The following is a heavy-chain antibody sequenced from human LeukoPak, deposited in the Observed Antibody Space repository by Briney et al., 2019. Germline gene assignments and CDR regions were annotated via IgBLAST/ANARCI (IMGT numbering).Heavy chain of an antibody. Sequence: PSETPSLTCAVYGGSFSGYYWSWIRQPPGKGLEWIGEINHSGSTNYNPSLKSRVTISVDTSKNQFSLKLSSVTAADTAVYYCARRRAGIAARPRPGAFDIWGQGTMVTVSS. J-gene: IGHJ3*02. CDR3: ARRRAGIAARPRPGAFDI. CDR1: GGSFSGYY. V-gene: IGHV4-34*01. D-gene: IGHD6-6*01. CDR2: INHSGST.